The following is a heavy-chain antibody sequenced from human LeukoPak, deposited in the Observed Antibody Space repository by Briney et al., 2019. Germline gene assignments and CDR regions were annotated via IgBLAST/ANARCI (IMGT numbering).Heavy chain of an antibody. D-gene: IGHD3-16*01. Sequence: SETLSLTCTVSGGSISSSSYYWGWIRQPPGKGLEWIGSIYYSGSTYYNPSLKSRVTISVDTSKNQFSLKLSSVTAADTAVYYSARVSDVGVFIPYAFDIWGQGTMVTVSS. V-gene: IGHV4-39*07. J-gene: IGHJ3*02. CDR1: GGSISSSSYY. CDR2: IYYSGST. CDR3: ARVSDVGVFIPYAFDI.